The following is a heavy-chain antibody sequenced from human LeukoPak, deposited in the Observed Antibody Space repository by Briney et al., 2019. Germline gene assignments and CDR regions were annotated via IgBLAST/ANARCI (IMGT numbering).Heavy chain of an antibody. D-gene: IGHD6-19*01. CDR3: ARGLLSAVEY. Sequence: SETLSLTCSTSGGSISSYYWSWIRQPAGQGLEWIGRIYAGGSTSYNPSLKSRVTMSVDTSKNQFSLKLRSMTAADTAVYYCARGLLSAVEYWGQGTLVTVSS. CDR2: IYAGGST. CDR1: GGSISSYY. J-gene: IGHJ4*02. V-gene: IGHV4-4*07.